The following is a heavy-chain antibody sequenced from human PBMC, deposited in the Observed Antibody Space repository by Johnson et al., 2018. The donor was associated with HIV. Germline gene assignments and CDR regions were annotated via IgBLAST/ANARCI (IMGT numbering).Heavy chain of an antibody. D-gene: IGHD3-9*01. CDR3: AKRKRYFDWLSAFDI. CDR1: GFTFSSYG. V-gene: IGHV3-30*02. Sequence: QVQLVESGGGLVQPGGSLRLSCAASGFTFSSYGMHWVRQAPGKGLEWVAFIRYDGSNKYYADSVKGRFTISRDNSKNTLYLQMNSLRAEDTAMYYCAKRKRYFDWLSAFDIWGQGTMVTVSS. CDR2: IRYDGSNK. J-gene: IGHJ3*02.